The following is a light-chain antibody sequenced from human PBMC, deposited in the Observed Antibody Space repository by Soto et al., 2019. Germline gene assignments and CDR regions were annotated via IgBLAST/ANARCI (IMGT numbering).Light chain of an antibody. CDR1: QSIDRW. CDR3: PQYKTYTYT. J-gene: IGKJ2*01. V-gene: IGKV1-5*03. CDR2: RAY. Sequence: DIQMTQSPSTLSASVGDRVTITCRSSQSIDRWLAWYQQKPGKAPKLLIYRAYSLESSVPARFSGSGSGTEFTLTNSSLQPDAFTTDYCPQYKTYTYTFGQGNKLEIK.